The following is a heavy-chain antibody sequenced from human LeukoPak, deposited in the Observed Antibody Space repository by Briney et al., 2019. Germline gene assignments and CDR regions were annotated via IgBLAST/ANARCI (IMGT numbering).Heavy chain of an antibody. CDR3: ARHKYTNYLYYFDY. V-gene: IGHV4-39*01. CDR2: IYYSGST. D-gene: IGHD1-7*01. CDR1: GGSTSSSNYY. J-gene: IGHJ4*02. Sequence: PSETLSLTCTVSGGSTSSSNYYWGWIRQPPGKGLEWIGTIYYSGSTYYNPSLKSRVTISVDTSKNQFSLKLSSVTAADTAVYYCARHKYTNYLYYFDYWGQGTLVTVSS.